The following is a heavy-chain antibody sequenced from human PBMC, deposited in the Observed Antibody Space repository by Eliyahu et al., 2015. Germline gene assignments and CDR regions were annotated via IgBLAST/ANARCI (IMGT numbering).Heavy chain of an antibody. V-gene: IGHV3-7*01. D-gene: IGHD6-19*01. J-gene: IGHJ4*02. CDR2: IKQDGSEK. CDR1: GFTFSSYW. CDR3: AAAGWNFDY. Sequence: EVQLVESGGGLVQPGGXXXLSXXAXGFTFSSYWMSWVRQAPGKGLEWVANIKQDGSEKYYVDSVKGRFTISRDNAKNSLYLQMNSLRAEDTAVYYCAAAGWNFDYWGQGTLVTVSS.